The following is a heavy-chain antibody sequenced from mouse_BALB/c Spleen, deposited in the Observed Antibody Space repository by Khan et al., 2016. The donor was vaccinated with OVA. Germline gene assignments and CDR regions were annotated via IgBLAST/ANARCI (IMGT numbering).Heavy chain of an antibody. CDR2: IIYTGSI. Sequence: EVQLQESGPSLVKPSQTLSLTCSVTGDSITSGYWNWIRKLPGNKFEFMGYIIYTGSIYYNPSLKSRISITRHTSKNQYYLQLNSVTTEDTATYYCARSTYRYAFAYWGQGTLVTVSA. CDR3: ARSTYRYAFAY. D-gene: IGHD2-14*01. CDR1: GDSITSGY. J-gene: IGHJ3*01. V-gene: IGHV3-8*02.